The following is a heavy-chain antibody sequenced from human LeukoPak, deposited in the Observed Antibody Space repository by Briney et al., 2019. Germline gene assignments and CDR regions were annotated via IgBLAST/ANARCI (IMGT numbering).Heavy chain of an antibody. Sequence: SETLSLTCTVSGGSITNYYWSWIRQPPGKGLEYIGYIFYTGTTNYIPSLKSRVTISVDTSKNQFSLSLNYVTAADTAVYYCARLGYCYSRHCLDDYWGEGTLVTVSS. CDR2: IFYTGTT. D-gene: IGHD2-2*01. CDR1: GGSITNYY. V-gene: IGHV4-59*01. CDR3: ARLGYCYSRHCLDDY. J-gene: IGHJ4*02.